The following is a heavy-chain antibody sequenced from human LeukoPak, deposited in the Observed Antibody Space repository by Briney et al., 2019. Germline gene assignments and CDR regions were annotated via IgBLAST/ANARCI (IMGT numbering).Heavy chain of an antibody. CDR1: GFTFEHYG. V-gene: IGHV3-9*01. CDR2: ITWNSGCK. D-gene: IGHD4-23*01. J-gene: IGHJ5*01. Sequence: GGSLRLSCAASGFTFEHYGMHWVRQVPGKGLEWVSYITWNSGCKGYADSVKGRFAISRDNAKSSLYLQMNSLTGDDTAFYYCAKASDYGGNEFDCWGQGILVTVSS. CDR3: AKASDYGGNEFDC.